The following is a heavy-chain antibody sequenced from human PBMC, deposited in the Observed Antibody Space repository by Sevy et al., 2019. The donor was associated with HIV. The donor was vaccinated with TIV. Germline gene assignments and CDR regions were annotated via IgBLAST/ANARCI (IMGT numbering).Heavy chain of an antibody. Sequence: SETLSLTCTVSGDSISKYVWSWIRQPPGKGLEWIGYLYFSGNTNYNPSLKSRVTISVDTSKNQFPLTLKSVTAADTAVYYCARDYYDDRPRGFDPWGQGTLVTVSS. CDR1: GDSISKYV. CDR3: ARDYYDDRPRGFDP. V-gene: IGHV4-59*01. J-gene: IGHJ5*02. CDR2: LYFSGNT. D-gene: IGHD3-22*01.